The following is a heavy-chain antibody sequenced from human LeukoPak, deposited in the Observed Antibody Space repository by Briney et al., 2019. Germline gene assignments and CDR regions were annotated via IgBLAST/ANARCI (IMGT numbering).Heavy chain of an antibody. CDR3: ARDEEGGSYPLDY. CDR2: IQQDGSEK. Sequence: PGGSLRLSCAASGFTFSTYWMSWVRQAPGKGLEWVANIQQDGSEKYYVDSVKGRFTISRDNAKNSLYLQMNSLRAEDTAVYYCARDEEGGSYPLDYWGQGTLVTVSS. J-gene: IGHJ4*02. CDR1: GFTFSTYW. D-gene: IGHD1-26*01. V-gene: IGHV3-7*01.